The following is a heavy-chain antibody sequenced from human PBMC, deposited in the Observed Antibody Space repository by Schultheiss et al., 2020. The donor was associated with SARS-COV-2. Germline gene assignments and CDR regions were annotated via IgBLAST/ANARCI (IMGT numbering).Heavy chain of an antibody. D-gene: IGHD6-19*01. CDR1: GGTFTSYA. CDR3: ARYIAVAGTPDY. V-gene: IGHV1-18*01. CDR2: ISAYNGNT. J-gene: IGHJ4*02. Sequence: ASVKVSCKASGGTFTSYAMHWVRQAPGQGLEWMGWISAYNGNTNYAQKLQGRVTMTRDTSTSTAYMELRSLRSDDTAVYYCARYIAVAGTPDYWGQGTLVTVSS.